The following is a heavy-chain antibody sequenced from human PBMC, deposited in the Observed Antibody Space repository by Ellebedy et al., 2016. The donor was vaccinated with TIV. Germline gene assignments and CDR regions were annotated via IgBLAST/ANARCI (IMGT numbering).Heavy chain of an antibody. CDR3: ASPGPYYYHDSSGHQVDAFDI. V-gene: IGHV1-18*01. CDR1: GYIFSSYG. Sequence: AASVKVSCKASGYIFSSYGIGWVRQAPGQGLEWMGWISRHNGNANYAQKFRGRVTMTTETSTNTAYMDLRSLRSDDTAVYYCASPGPYYYHDSSGHQVDAFDIWGQGTMVTVSS. J-gene: IGHJ3*02. CDR2: ISRHNGNA. D-gene: IGHD3-22*01.